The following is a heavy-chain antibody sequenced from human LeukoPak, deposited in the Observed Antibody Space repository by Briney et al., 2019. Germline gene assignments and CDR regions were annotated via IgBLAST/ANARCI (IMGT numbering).Heavy chain of an antibody. CDR2: IYYSGST. CDR1: GFTVSSNY. Sequence: PGGSLRLSCAASGFTVSSNYMSWVRQAPGKGLEWIGSIYYSGSTYYNPSLKSRVTISVDTSKNQFSLNLSSVTAADTAVYYCARDGGISPSWFDPWGQGTLVTVSS. J-gene: IGHJ5*02. V-gene: IGHV4-38-2*02. CDR3: ARDGGISPSWFDP. D-gene: IGHD2-15*01.